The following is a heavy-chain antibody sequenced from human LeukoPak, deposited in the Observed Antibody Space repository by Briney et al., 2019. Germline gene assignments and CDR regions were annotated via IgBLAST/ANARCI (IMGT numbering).Heavy chain of an antibody. CDR1: RFTFSNAW. V-gene: IGHV3-15*01. CDR3: TTDHHGDYSTPTEHDY. D-gene: IGHD4-17*01. CDR2: IKSKTDGGTT. J-gene: IGHJ4*02. Sequence: GGSLRLSCAASRFTFSNAWMSWVRQAPGKGLEWVGRIKSKTDGGTTDYAAPVKGRFTISRDDSKNTLYLQMNSLKTEDTAVYYCTTDHHGDYSTPTEHDYWGQGTLVTVSS.